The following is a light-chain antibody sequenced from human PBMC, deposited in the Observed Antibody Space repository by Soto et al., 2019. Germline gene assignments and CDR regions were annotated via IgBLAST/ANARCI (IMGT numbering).Light chain of an antibody. Sequence: EIVMTQSPATLSVSPGERATLSCRASQSVGSKLIWYQHKPGQAPRLLIYGASARATGIPARFSGSGSGTEFTLTIGSLQSEDSAIYYCQERSKWPLYTFGQGTKLEIK. CDR2: GAS. V-gene: IGKV3-15*01. CDR3: QERSKWPLYT. CDR1: QSVGSK. J-gene: IGKJ2*01.